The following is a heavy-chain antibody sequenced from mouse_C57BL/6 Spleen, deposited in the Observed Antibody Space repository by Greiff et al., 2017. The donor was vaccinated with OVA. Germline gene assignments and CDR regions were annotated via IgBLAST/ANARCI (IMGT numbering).Heavy chain of an antibody. D-gene: IGHD2-1*01. CDR3: ARGGNYVPLDDY. CDR1: GYTFTSYW. V-gene: IGHV1-55*01. J-gene: IGHJ2*01. Sequence: QVQLQQPGAELVKPGASVTMSCKASGYTFTSYWITWVKQRPGQGLEWIGDIYPGSGSTNYNEKFKSKATLTVDTSSSTAYMQLSSLTSEDSAVYYCARGGNYVPLDDYWGQGTTLTVSS. CDR2: IYPGSGST.